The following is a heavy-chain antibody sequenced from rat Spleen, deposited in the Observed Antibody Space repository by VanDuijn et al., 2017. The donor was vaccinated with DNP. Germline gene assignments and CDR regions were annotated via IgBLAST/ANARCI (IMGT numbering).Heavy chain of an antibody. CDR2: INTDSTNI. CDR1: GFTFSSYV. V-gene: IGHV5-41*01. Sequence: EVQLVESGGGIVQPGSSLKVSCEASGFTFSSYVMHWFRQAPENGIEWVAFINTDSTNIHYAETVKGRFIISRDNAKNTVDMQLTSLRSDDTAMYYCARERGYSRYFDYWGQGVMVKVSS. CDR3: ARERGYSRYFDY. D-gene: IGHD4-3*01. J-gene: IGHJ2*01.